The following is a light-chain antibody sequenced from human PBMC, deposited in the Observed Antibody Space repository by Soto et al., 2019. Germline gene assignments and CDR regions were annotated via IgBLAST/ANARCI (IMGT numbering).Light chain of an antibody. CDR1: SSDVGGYNF. CDR3: SSFAGSNNYV. V-gene: IGLV2-8*01. J-gene: IGLJ1*01. CDR2: EVT. Sequence: QSALTQPPSASGSPGQSVTFSCTGSSSDVGGYNFVSWYQQHPGKAPKLIIYEVTKRPSGVPDRFSGSKSGNTASLTVSGLQADDEADYYCSSFAGSNNYVFGTGTKVIVL.